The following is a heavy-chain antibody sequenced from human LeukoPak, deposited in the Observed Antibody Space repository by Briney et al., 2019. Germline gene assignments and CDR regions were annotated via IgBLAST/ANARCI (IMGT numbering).Heavy chain of an antibody. Sequence: ASVKVSCKASGYTFTSYDINWVRQATGQGLEWMGWMSPKSGNTGYAQKFQGRVTMTRDTSISTAYMELGNLRSEDTAVYYCARVTGSIDYWGQGTLVTVSS. J-gene: IGHJ4*02. V-gene: IGHV1-8*01. CDR3: ARVTGSIDY. D-gene: IGHD1-26*01. CDR2: MSPKSGNT. CDR1: GYTFTSYD.